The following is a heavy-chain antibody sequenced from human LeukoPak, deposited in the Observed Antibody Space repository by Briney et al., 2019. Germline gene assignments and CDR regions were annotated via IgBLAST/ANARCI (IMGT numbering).Heavy chain of an antibody. CDR1: GFTVSGNY. D-gene: IGHD3-16*02. J-gene: IGHJ4*02. CDR3: ARVSSHWYFDY. Sequence: GGSLRLSCAASGFTVSGNYMSWVRQAPGKGLEWVSVIYSGGSTYYADSVKGRFTISRDNSKNTLYLQMNSLRAENTAVYYCARVSSHWYFDYWGQGTLVTVSS. CDR2: IYSGGST. V-gene: IGHV3-53*01.